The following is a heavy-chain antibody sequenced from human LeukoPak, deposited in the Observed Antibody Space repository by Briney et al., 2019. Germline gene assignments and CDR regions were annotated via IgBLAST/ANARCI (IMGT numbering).Heavy chain of an antibody. J-gene: IGHJ4*02. Sequence: PGRSLRLSCAASGFTFSSYGMHWVRQAPGKGLEWVAVIWYDGSNKYYADYVKGRFTISRDNSKNTLYLQMNSLRAEDTAVYYCAKALWFGELSQLIDYWGQGTLVTVSS. V-gene: IGHV3-33*06. D-gene: IGHD3-10*01. CDR3: AKALWFGELSQLIDY. CDR1: GFTFSSYG. CDR2: IWYDGSNK.